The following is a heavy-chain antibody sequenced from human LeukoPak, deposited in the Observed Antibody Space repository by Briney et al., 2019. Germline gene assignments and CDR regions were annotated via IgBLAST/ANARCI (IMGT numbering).Heavy chain of an antibody. CDR2: ISSSSSYI. V-gene: IGHV3-21*01. CDR1: GFTFSSYS. Sequence: GGSLRLSCAASGFTFSSYSMNWVRQAPGKGLECVSSISSSSSYIYYADSVKGRFTISRDNAKNSLYLQMNSLRAEDTAVYYCARVAAGTSNYFDYWRQGTLVTVSS. CDR3: ARVAAGTSNYFDY. J-gene: IGHJ4*02. D-gene: IGHD6-13*01.